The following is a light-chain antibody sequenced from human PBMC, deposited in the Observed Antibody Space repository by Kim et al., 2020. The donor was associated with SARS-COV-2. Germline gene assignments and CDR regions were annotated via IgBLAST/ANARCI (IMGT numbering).Light chain of an antibody. J-gene: IGKJ4*01. Sequence: SLSPGDRATLSCRASQSISSFLAWYQQKPGQAPRLLIHDATTRATGIPARFSGSGSGTDFTLTISSLEPEDFAVYYCQQRDSWPLTFGGGTKLEI. CDR1: QSISSF. CDR3: QQRDSWPLT. V-gene: IGKV3-11*01. CDR2: DAT.